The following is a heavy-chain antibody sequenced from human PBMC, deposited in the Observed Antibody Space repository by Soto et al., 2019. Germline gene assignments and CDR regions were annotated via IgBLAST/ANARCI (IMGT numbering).Heavy chain of an antibody. CDR2: IKSDGSNK. CDR3: AKSAHGYGAFDI. J-gene: IGHJ3*02. Sequence: GGSLRLSCAASGFTFSSYWMHWVRQAPGKGLVWVSRIKSDGSNKYYADSVKGRFTISRDNSKNTLYLQMNSLRAEDTAVYYCAKSAHGYGAFDIWGQGTMVTVSS. V-gene: IGHV3-74*01. CDR1: GFTFSSYW. D-gene: IGHD1-1*01.